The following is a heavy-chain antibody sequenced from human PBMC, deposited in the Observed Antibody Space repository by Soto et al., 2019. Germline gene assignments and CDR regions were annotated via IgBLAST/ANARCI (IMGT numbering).Heavy chain of an antibody. J-gene: IGHJ5*02. Sequence: QLQLRESGPGLERPSETLSLSCFVSGDSIDSHGSHWSWIRQSPGKGLEWIGSVADTGTSSYPPPLRSRVSVSADKSKKQFSLKLTSVTADDTAVYYCERHRDCNTGCDFDPWGKGTLVTVSS. CDR1: GDSIDSHGSH. V-gene: IGHV4-39*01. CDR3: ERHRDCNTGCDFDP. D-gene: IGHD3-9*01. CDR2: VADTGTS.